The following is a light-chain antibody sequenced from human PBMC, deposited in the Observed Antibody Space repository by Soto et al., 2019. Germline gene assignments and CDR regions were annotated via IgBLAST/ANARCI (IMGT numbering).Light chain of an antibody. CDR1: SGHSFYA. CDR3: QTWDSVSVV. J-gene: IGLJ2*01. V-gene: IGLV4-69*02. CDR2: VNSDGGH. Sequence: QPVLTQSPSASASLGASVKLTCTLSSGHSFYAIAWHQHQPETGPRYLMKVNSDGGHNKGDGIPDRFSGSSSGAERYLVISSLQSEDEAEYYCQTWDSVSVVFGGGTKLTVL.